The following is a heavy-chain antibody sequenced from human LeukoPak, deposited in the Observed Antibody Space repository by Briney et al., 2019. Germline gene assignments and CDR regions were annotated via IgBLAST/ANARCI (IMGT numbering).Heavy chain of an antibody. V-gene: IGHV3-23*01. CDR1: GFTFSSYA. Sequence: GGSLRLSCAASGFTFSSYAMSWVRQAPGKGLEWVSAISGSGGSTYYADPVKGRFTISRDNSKNTLYLQMNSLRAEDTAVYYCARGVEPLAANTLAYWGQGTLVTVSS. D-gene: IGHD1-14*01. J-gene: IGHJ4*02. CDR2: ISGSGGST. CDR3: ARGVEPLAANTLAY.